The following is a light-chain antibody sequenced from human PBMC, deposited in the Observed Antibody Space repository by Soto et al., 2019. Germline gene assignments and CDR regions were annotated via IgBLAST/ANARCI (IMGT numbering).Light chain of an antibody. CDR3: QVWDSSSVRVV. Sequence: SYELTQPPSVSVAPGKTARITCGGNNIGSKSVHWYQQKPGQAPVLVIYYDSDRPSGIPERFSGSNSGNTATLTISRVEAGDEADYYCQVWDSSSVRVVFGGGTKVTVL. CDR2: YDS. V-gene: IGLV3-21*04. CDR1: NIGSKS. J-gene: IGLJ2*01.